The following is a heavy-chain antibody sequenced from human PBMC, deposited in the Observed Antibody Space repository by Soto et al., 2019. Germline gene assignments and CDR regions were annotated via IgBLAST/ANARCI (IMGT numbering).Heavy chain of an antibody. CDR1: GYTFTGYY. CDR3: ASVLRVYSYGYGHGMDV. J-gene: IGHJ6*02. CDR2: INPNSGGT. D-gene: IGHD5-18*01. V-gene: IGHV1-2*04. Sequence: QVQLVQSGAEVKKPGASVKVSCKASGYTFTGYYMHWVRQAPGQGLEWMGWINPNSGGTNYAQKFQGWVTMTRGTSLSTAYMELSRLRSDDAAVYYCASVLRVYSYGYGHGMDVWGQGTTVTVSS.